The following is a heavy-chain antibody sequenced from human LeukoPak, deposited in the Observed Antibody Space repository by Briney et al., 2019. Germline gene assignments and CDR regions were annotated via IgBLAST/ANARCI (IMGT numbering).Heavy chain of an antibody. J-gene: IGHJ4*02. Sequence: GGSLRLSCAASGFSFSTSTMNWVRQAPGKGLEWISSIGKTSRDMYYADSVRGRFTISRDNAKNSLFLLMNSLRVEDASVYYCVRGDNRDYWGQGTLVTVSS. V-gene: IGHV3-21*01. CDR1: GFSFSTST. CDR2: IGKTSRDM. CDR3: VRGDNRDY. D-gene: IGHD1-14*01.